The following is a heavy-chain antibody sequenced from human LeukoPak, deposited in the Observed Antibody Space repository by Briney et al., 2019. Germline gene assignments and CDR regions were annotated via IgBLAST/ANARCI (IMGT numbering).Heavy chain of an antibody. CDR1: GYTFTGYY. J-gene: IGHJ5*02. CDR2: INPNSGGT. CDR3: ARDQDHGDYVHWSVP. Sequence: GASVQVSFKASGYTFTGYYMHWVRQAPGQGLEWVGWINPNSGGTNYAQKFQGRVTMTRDTSISTAYMDLSGLRSDDTAVYYCARDQDHGDYVHWSVPWGQGTLVTVSS. D-gene: IGHD4-17*01. V-gene: IGHV1-2*02.